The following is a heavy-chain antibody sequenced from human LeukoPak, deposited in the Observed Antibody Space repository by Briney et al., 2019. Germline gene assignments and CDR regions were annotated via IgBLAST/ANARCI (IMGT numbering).Heavy chain of an antibody. V-gene: IGHV4-34*01. CDR1: GGSFSGYY. J-gene: IGHJ5*02. CDR3: ARGSRFDP. Sequence: SETLSLTCAVYGGSFSGYYWSWIRQPPGKGLEWIGEINHSGSTNYNPSLKSRVTISVDTSKNQFSLKLSSVTAADTAVYYCARGSRFDPWGQGTLVTVS. CDR2: INHSGST.